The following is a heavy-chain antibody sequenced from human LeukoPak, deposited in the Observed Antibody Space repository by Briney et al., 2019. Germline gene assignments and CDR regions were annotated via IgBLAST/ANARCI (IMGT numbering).Heavy chain of an antibody. J-gene: IGHJ6*03. D-gene: IGHD4-17*01. CDR1: GGSFSGYY. CDR3: ARHNTVTNYYYYMDV. CDR2: INHRGST. V-gene: IGHV4-34*01. Sequence: SETLSLTCGVYGGSFSGYYWTWIRQPPGKGLEWIGEINHRGSTNYNPSLKSRVTISVDTSKNEFSLNLDSVTAADTAVYYCARHNTVTNYYYYMDVWGKGTTVTVSS.